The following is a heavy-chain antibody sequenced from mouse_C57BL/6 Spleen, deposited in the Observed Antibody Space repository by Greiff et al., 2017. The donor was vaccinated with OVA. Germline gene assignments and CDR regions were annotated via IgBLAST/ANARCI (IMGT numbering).Heavy chain of an antibody. D-gene: IGHD2-12*01. CDR3: ARSRSNDGFAY. J-gene: IGHJ3*01. V-gene: IGHV1-64*01. CDR2: IHPNSGST. CDR1: GYTFTSYW. Sequence: QVQLKQPGAELVKPGASVKLSCKASGYTFTSYWMHWVKQRPGQGLEWIGMIHPNSGSTNYNEKFKSKATLTVDKSSSAAYMQLSSLTSEDSAVYCCARSRSNDGFAYWGQGTLVTVSA.